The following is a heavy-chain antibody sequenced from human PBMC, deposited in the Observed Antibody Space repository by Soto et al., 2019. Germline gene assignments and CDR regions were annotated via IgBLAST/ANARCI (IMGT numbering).Heavy chain of an antibody. J-gene: IGHJ5*02. CDR3: ANGYLVVVAAHNWFDP. D-gene: IGHD2-15*01. CDR2: ISGSVGST. Sequence: EVQLLESGGGLVQPGGSLRLSCAASGFTFSSYAMSWVRQAPGKGLEWVSAISGSVGSTYYADSVKGRFTISRNNSKNTLYMQINSLRAEDTAEYYCANGYLVVVAAHNWFDPWGQGTLVTVSS. V-gene: IGHV3-23*01. CDR1: GFTFSSYA.